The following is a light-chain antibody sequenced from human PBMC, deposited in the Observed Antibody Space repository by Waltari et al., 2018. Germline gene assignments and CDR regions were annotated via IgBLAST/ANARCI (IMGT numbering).Light chain of an antibody. V-gene: IGKV3-20*01. J-gene: IGKJ1*01. CDR3: QHYVRLPVT. Sequence: EIMLTQSPGTLSLSPGERATLSCRTSPSIRRSLAWYQQKPGQAPRLLIYVASSRATDIPDRFSGSGSGTDFSLTTNILEPEDSALYYCQHYVRLPVTFGQGTKVEIK. CDR2: VAS. CDR1: PSIRRS.